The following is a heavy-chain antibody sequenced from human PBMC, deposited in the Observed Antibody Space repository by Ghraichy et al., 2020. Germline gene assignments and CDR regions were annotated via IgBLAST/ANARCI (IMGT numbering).Heavy chain of an antibody. CDR1: GFTFSSYW. J-gene: IGHJ1*01. CDR3: ARVVPYCSSTSCYIGYFQH. CDR2: IKQDGSEK. V-gene: IGHV3-7*01. Sequence: GGSLRLSCAASGFTFSSYWMSWVRQAPGKGLEWVANIKQDGSEKYYVDSVKGRFTISRDNAKNSLYLQMNSLRAEDTAVYYCARVVPYCSSTSCYIGYFQHWGQGTLVTVSS. D-gene: IGHD2-2*02.